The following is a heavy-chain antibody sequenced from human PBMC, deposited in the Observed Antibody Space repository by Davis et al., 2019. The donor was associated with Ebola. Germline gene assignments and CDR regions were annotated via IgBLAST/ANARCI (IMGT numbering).Heavy chain of an antibody. CDR1: GFSFSNYH. J-gene: IGHJ6*03. D-gene: IGHD4-17*01. CDR3: ARDYGDYEGVYYYMDV. V-gene: IGHV3-48*02. CDR2: ISSSSSI. Sequence: GESLKISCAASGFSFSNYHMNWVRQAPGKGLEWISYISSSSSIHYADSVKGRFTISRDNARNSLCLQMTSLRDEDTAVYYCARDYGDYEGVYYYMDVWGRGTTVAVSS.